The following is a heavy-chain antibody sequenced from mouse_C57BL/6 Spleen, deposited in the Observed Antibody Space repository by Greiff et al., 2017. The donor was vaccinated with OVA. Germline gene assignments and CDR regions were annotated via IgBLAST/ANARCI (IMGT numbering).Heavy chain of an antibody. CDR2: ISSGGSYT. D-gene: IGHD1-1*01. CDR3: ARPFITTVVAPDY. CDR1: GFTFSSYG. V-gene: IGHV5-6*01. Sequence: EVKVVESGGDLVKPGGSLKLSCAASGFTFSSYGMSWVRQTPDKRLEWVATISSGGSYTYYPDSVKGRFTSSRDNAKNTLYLQMSSLKSEDTAMYYCARPFITTVVAPDYWGQGTTLTVSS. J-gene: IGHJ2*01.